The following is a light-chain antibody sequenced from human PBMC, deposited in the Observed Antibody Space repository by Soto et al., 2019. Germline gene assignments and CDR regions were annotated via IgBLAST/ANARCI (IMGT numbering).Light chain of an antibody. J-gene: IGKJ1*01. Sequence: DIQMTQSPSTLSASVGDRVTITCRASQSMDSWLAWYQQKPGKTPNLMIYEASSLESGVPSRFSGSGSGTELTLTISSLQPDDFATYYCQQYSSYSAGTFGQGTKVEIK. CDR1: QSMDSW. V-gene: IGKV1-5*03. CDR3: QQYSSYSAGT. CDR2: EAS.